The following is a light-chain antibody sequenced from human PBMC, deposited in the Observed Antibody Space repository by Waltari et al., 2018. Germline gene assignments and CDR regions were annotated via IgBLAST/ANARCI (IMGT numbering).Light chain of an antibody. V-gene: IGKV1-39*01. CDR2: AAS. Sequence: IQMTQSPSSLSASLGDRVPITCRASQSISSYLNWYQQKPGKAPKLLIYAASSWQSGVPSRFSGSGSGTDFALTITSLQPEDLGTYYCQQTYSTPGLTFGGGTKVAIK. CDR1: QSISSY. J-gene: IGKJ4*01. CDR3: QQTYSTPGLT.